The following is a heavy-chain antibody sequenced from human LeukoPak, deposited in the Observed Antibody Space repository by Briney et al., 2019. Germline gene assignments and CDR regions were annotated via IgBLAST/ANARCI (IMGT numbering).Heavy chain of an antibody. CDR3: ARGGIGYCTSTSCSFDS. J-gene: IGHJ4*02. CDR2: TYYRTKWYN. V-gene: IGHV6-1*01. CDR1: GDTVSTNRAA. Sequence: SQTLSLTSALSGDTVSTNRAAWNWTRHSPSRGLEWLGRTYYRTKWYNDYGVAVKSRITIKQDTSKNQFSLQLNSVTPEDTAVYCCARGGIGYCTSTSCSFDSWGQGTLVTVS. D-gene: IGHD2-2*01.